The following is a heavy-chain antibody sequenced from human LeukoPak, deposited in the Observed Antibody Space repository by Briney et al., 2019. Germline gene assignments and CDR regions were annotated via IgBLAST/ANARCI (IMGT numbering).Heavy chain of an antibody. J-gene: IGHJ3*02. V-gene: IGHV5-51*01. Sequence: GESLKISCKGSGYSFTSYWIGWVRQMPGKGLEWMGIIYPGDSDTRYSPSFQGQVTISADKSISPAYLQWSSLKASDTAMYYCARPGYCSITSCHDAFDIWGQGTMVTVSS. D-gene: IGHD2-2*01. CDR3: ARPGYCSITSCHDAFDI. CDR2: IYPGDSDT. CDR1: GYSFTSYW.